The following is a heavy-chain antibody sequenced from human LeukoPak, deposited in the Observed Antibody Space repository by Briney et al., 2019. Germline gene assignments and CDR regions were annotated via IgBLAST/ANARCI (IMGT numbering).Heavy chain of an antibody. V-gene: IGHV3-23*01. CDR2: LSGLGYRT. CDR3: AKYGVGETYFGDY. J-gene: IGHJ4*02. D-gene: IGHD1-26*01. Sequence: PGGSLRLSCVASGFTFSSYAMSWVRQAPGKGLEWVSGLSGLGYRTHYADSVRGRFIISRDNSKNSLFLQMNSLRVEDTAVYYCAKYGVGETYFGDYWGQGALVIVSS. CDR1: GFTFSSYA.